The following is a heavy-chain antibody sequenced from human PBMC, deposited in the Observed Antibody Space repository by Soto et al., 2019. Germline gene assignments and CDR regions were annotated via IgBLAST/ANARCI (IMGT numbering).Heavy chain of an antibody. V-gene: IGHV3-23*01. CDR3: AKRGIVVVTSNPIFAS. Sequence: EVQLLESGGDSVQPGGSLRLSCEASGFTFSSYAMSWVRQAPGEGLEWVSGISNSGSNTYYADSVKGRFTISRDNSKNTLYLKMNSLRAEDTALYYCAKRGIVVVTSNPIFASWGQGTLVTVSS. CDR2: ISNSGSNT. CDR1: GFTFSSYA. D-gene: IGHD3-22*01. J-gene: IGHJ4*02.